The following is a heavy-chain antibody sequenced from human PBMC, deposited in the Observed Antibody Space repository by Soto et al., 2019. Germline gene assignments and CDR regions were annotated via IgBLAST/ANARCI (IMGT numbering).Heavy chain of an antibody. Sequence: ASVKVSCKASGGTFSSYAISWVRQAPGQGLEWMGGIIPIFGTANYAQKFQGRVTITADESTSTAYMELSSLRSEDTAVYYCARVKMGATPSGYNWFDPWGQGTLVTVSS. CDR1: GGTFSSYA. D-gene: IGHD1-26*01. CDR2: IIPIFGTA. V-gene: IGHV1-69*13. J-gene: IGHJ5*02. CDR3: ARVKMGATPSGYNWFDP.